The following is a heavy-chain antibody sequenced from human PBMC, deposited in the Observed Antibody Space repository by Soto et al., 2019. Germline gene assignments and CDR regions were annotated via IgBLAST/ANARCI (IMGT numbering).Heavy chain of an antibody. CDR1: GDSVSSNSAA. V-gene: IGHV6-1*01. Sequence: PSQTLSLTCAISGDSVSSNSAAWNWIRQSPSRGLEWLGRTYYRSKWYNDYAVSVKSRITINPDTSKNQFSLQLNSVTPEDTAVYYCASLYYYGSGPGVYGMDVWGQGTTVTVSS. D-gene: IGHD3-10*01. CDR2: TYYRSKWYN. J-gene: IGHJ6*02. CDR3: ASLYYYGSGPGVYGMDV.